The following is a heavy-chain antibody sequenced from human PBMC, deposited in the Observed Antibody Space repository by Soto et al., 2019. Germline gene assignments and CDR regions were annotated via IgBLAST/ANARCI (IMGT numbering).Heavy chain of an antibody. CDR2: ISAYNGNT. V-gene: IGHV1-18*01. J-gene: IGHJ5*02. CDR1: GYTFTSYG. CDR3: ARAIVSCFNIRYPWLDT. D-gene: IGHD3-3*01. Sequence: ASVKVSCKASGYTFTSYGISWVRQAPGQGLEWMGWISAYNGNTNYAQKLQGRVTMTTDTSTSTAYMELRSLRSDDTAVYYCARAIVSCFNIRYPWLDTRGQGNLLPVSA.